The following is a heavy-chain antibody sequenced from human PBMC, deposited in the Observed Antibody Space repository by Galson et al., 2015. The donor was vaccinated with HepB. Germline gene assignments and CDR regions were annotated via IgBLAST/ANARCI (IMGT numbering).Heavy chain of an antibody. CDR3: VKGLRPTWLTPYDY. J-gene: IGHJ4*02. CDR2: ISGSAGST. CDR1: GFTFSSYA. V-gene: IGHV3-23*01. Sequence: SLRLSCAASGFTFSSYAMSWVRQAPGKGLEWVSAISGSAGSTYYADSVKGRFTISRDNSKNTLYLQMNSLRAEDTAVYYCVKGLRPTWLTPYDYWGQGTLVTVSS. D-gene: IGHD3-22*01.